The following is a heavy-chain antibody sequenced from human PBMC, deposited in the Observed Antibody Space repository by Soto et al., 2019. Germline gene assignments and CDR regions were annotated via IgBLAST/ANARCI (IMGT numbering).Heavy chain of an antibody. CDR1: GGSFSGYY. Sequence: QVQLQQWGAGLLKPSETLSLTCAVYGGSFSGYYWSWIRQPPGQGLGWIGEINHSGSTNYNPSLKSRVTISVDTSKNQFSRKVSSVTAADTAVYYCARGVGGANFDYWGQGTLVTGSS. CDR3: ARGVGGANFDY. D-gene: IGHD3-16*01. CDR2: INHSGST. J-gene: IGHJ4*02. V-gene: IGHV4-34*01.